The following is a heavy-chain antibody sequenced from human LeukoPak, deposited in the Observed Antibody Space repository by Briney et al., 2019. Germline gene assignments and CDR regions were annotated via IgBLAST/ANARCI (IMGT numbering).Heavy chain of an antibody. CDR1: GFIFSGYW. CDR3: ARVRYTSGWYYFDS. CDR2: IKQDGSEK. J-gene: IGHJ4*02. V-gene: IGHV3-7*04. D-gene: IGHD6-13*01. Sequence: GGSLRLSCAASGFIFSGYWMSWVRQAPGKGLEWVANIKQDGSEKYYVDSVKGRFAISRDSAKNSLYLQMNSLRAEDTAVYYCARVRYTSGWYYFDSWGQGTLVTVSS.